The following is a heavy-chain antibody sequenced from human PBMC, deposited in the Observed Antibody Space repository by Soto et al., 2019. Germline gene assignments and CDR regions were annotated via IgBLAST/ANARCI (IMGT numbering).Heavy chain of an antibody. J-gene: IGHJ6*02. D-gene: IGHD3-9*01. CDR2: IYPGDSDT. CDR1: GYSFTSYW. Sequence: GESLKISCKGSGYSFTSYWIGWVRQMPGKGLEWMGIIYPGDSDTRYSPSFQGQVTISADKSISTAYLQWSSLKASDTAMYYCARAPRDILTGRTYAMDVWGQGTTVTVSS. V-gene: IGHV5-51*01. CDR3: ARAPRDILTGRTYAMDV.